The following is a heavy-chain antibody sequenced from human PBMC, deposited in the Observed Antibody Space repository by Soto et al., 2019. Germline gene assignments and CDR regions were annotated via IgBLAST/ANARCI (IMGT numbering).Heavy chain of an antibody. J-gene: IGHJ5*02. CDR2: INHSGST. D-gene: IGHD2-2*02. Sequence: PSAPLSLTCAVYGGSFIGYYWGWIRQRPGKGREWIGEINHSGSTNYNPSLKSRVTISVDTSKNQFSLKLSSVTAADTAVYYCARKVKLRYCSSTSCYRKVDWFDPWGQGTLVTVSS. V-gene: IGHV4-34*01. CDR3: ARKVKLRYCSSTSCYRKVDWFDP. CDR1: GGSFIGYY.